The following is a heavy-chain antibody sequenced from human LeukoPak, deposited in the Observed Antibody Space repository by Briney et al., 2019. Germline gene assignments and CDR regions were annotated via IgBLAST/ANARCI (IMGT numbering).Heavy chain of an antibody. CDR3: ATGYTYGQGDY. V-gene: IGHV4-34*01. J-gene: IGHJ4*02. Sequence: SETLSLTCAVYGGSFSGYYWSWIRQPPGKGLEWIGEINHSGSTNYSPSLKSRVTISVDTSKNQFSLKLSSVAAADTAVYYCATGYTYGQGDYWGQGTLVTVSS. D-gene: IGHD5-18*01. CDR2: INHSGST. CDR1: GGSFSGYY.